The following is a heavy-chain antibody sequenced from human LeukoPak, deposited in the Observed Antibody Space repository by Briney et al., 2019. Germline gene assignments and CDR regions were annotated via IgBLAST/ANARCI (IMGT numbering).Heavy chain of an antibody. CDR2: IYYSGST. CDR1: GGSISSGGYY. D-gene: IGHD2-2*01. Sequence: SQTLSLTCTVSGGSISSGGYYWSWIRQHPGKGLEWIGYIYYSGSTYYNLSLKSRVTISVDTSKNQFSLKLSSVTAADTAVYYCARGAGDIVVVPAARFDPWGQGTLVTVSS. V-gene: IGHV4-31*03. J-gene: IGHJ5*02. CDR3: ARGAGDIVVVPAARFDP.